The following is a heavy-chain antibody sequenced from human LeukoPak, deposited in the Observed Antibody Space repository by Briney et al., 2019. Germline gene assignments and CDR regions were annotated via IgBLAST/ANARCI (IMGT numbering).Heavy chain of an antibody. D-gene: IGHD5-12*01. Sequence: PGGSLRLSCAASGFTFSSYWMSWVRQAPGKGLEWVANIKQDGSGKYYVDSVKGRFTISRDNAKNSLYLQMNSLRAEDTAVYYCARRGLHSGYDFGAFDTWGQGTMVTVSS. CDR3: ARRGLHSGYDFGAFDT. V-gene: IGHV3-7*01. CDR1: GFTFSSYW. CDR2: IKQDGSGK. J-gene: IGHJ3*02.